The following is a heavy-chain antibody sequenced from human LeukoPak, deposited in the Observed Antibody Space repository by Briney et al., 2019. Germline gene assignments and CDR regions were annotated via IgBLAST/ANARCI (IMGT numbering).Heavy chain of an antibody. J-gene: IGHJ4*02. D-gene: IGHD6-19*01. CDR1: GGSFSGYY. CDR2: IYYSGST. Sequence: SETLSLTCAVYGGSFSGYYWSWIRQPPGKGLEWIGYIYYSGSTNCNPSLKSRVTISVDTSKKQFSLKLSSLTAADTAVYYCARQWLVIDYWGQGTLVTVSS. CDR3: ARQWLVIDY. V-gene: IGHV4-59*01.